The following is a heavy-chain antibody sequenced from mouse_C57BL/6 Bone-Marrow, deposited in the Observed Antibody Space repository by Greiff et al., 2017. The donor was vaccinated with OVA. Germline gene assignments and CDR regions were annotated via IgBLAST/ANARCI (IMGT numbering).Heavy chain of an antibody. J-gene: IGHJ4*01. CDR2: LDPENGDT. CDR3: TTGERSYAMDY. CDR1: GLNIKDDY. V-gene: IGHV14-4*01. Sequence: VQLKESGAELVRPGASVKLSCTASGLNIKDDYMHWVKQRPEQGLEWIGWLDPENGDTEYASKFQGKATITADTSSNTAYLQLSSLTSEDTAVYYCTTGERSYAMDYWGQGTSVTVSS.